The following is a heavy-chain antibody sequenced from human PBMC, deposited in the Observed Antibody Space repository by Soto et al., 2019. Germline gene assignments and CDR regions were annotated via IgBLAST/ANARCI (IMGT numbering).Heavy chain of an antibody. V-gene: IGHV1-2*02. Sequence: QVQLVQSGAEVKKPGASVKVSCKASGYTFTGYYMHWVRQAPGQGLEWMGWINPNSGGTNYAQKLQGRVTMHRDTSISTAYMELSRLRSDDTAVYYCARFPRWQRMPFDPWGQGTLVTVSS. CDR2: INPNSGGT. D-gene: IGHD6-25*01. J-gene: IGHJ5*02. CDR1: GYTFTGYY. CDR3: ARFPRWQRMPFDP.